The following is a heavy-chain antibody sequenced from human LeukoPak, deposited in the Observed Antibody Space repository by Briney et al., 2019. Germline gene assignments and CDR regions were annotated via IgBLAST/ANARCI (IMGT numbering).Heavy chain of an antibody. J-gene: IGHJ6*03. D-gene: IGHD6-25*01. CDR1: GFTFSSYW. V-gene: IGHV3-74*01. CDR3: ARVSGYDYYYYYYMDV. CDR2: INSDGSST. Sequence: GGSLRLSCAASGFTFSSYWMHWVRQAPGKGLVWVSRINSDGSSTSYADSVKGRFTISRDNAKNTLYLQMNSLRAEDTAVYYCARVSGYDYYYYYYMDVWGKGTTVTVSS.